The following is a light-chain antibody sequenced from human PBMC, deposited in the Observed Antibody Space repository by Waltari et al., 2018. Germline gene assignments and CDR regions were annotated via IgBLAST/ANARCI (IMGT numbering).Light chain of an antibody. Sequence: SVLTQPPSVSGAPGQRVTISCTGSSSNIGAGYDVHWYQQLPGTATKLLIYGNNNRPSGVPDRFSGSKSGTSASLAITGLQAEDEADYYCQSYDSSLSVVFGGGTKLTVL. J-gene: IGLJ3*02. V-gene: IGLV1-40*01. CDR3: QSYDSSLSVV. CDR2: GNN. CDR1: SSNIGAGYD.